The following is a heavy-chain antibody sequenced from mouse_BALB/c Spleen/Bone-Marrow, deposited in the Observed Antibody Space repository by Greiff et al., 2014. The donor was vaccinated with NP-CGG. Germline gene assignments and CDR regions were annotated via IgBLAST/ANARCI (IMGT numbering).Heavy chain of an antibody. CDR1: GYTFTSYW. Sequence: QVQLQQSGAELAKPGASVKMSCKASGYTFTSYWMHWVKQRPGQGLEWIGYINPSAGYTEYNQKFRDKATLTADKSSSTAYMQLSSLTSEDSAVYYGAREVYYGSPFAYWGQGTLVTVSA. CDR2: INPSAGYT. V-gene: IGHV1-7*01. J-gene: IGHJ3*01. D-gene: IGHD1-1*01. CDR3: AREVYYGSPFAY.